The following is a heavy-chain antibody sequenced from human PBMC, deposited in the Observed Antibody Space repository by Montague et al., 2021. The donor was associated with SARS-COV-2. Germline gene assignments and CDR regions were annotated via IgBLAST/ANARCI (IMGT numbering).Heavy chain of an antibody. D-gene: IGHD3-10*01. V-gene: IGHV6-1*01. CDR1: GDSVSSNSAA. CDR3: ARGAYHDLYYHYHGMDV. Sequence: CAISGDSVSSNSAAWNWIRQSPSRGLEWLGRTYYRSQWYEDYAVSVKGRITIKPDTSKNQFSLHLESVSPDDTALYYCARGAYHDLYYHYHGMDVWGRGTTVSVSS. CDR2: TYYRSQWYE. J-gene: IGHJ6*02.